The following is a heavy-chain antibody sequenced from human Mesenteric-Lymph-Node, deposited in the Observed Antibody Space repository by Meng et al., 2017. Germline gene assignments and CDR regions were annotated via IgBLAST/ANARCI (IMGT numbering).Heavy chain of an antibody. D-gene: IGHD1-26*01. Sequence: ELQLVESGAGLVKPVWSLRFSCASCGFTFSSYSMNRVRQAPGKGLEWVSYISSNSYYISYADSVKGRFTISRDNAKNSVYLQMNSLRDEDTAVYYCAEGSGSYAVAYWGQGTLVTVSS. V-gene: IGHV3-21*01. CDR1: GFTFSSYS. CDR2: ISSNSYYI. CDR3: AEGSGSYAVAY. J-gene: IGHJ4*02.